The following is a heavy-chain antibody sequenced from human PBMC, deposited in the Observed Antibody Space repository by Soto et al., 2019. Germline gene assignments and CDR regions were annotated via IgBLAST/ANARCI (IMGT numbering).Heavy chain of an antibody. V-gene: IGHV3-53*01. D-gene: IGHD3-10*01. Sequence: EVQLVESGGGLIQPGGSLRLSCAVSGFTVSNNYMSWVRQAPGKGLEGVSVIYSGGYTAYGDSVKGRFTISRDNSKNTSFLQMNRPGAADAAVYYGAPRPGGGGYWGQGTLVTVSS. CDR2: IYSGGYT. J-gene: IGHJ4*02. CDR3: APRPGGGGY. CDR1: GFTVSNNY.